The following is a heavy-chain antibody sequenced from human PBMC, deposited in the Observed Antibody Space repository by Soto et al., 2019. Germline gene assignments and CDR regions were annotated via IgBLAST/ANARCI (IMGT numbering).Heavy chain of an antibody. CDR1: GATYSNSA. V-gene: IGHV1-69*10. J-gene: IGHJ4*02. D-gene: IGHD5-12*01. CDR2: INPILGIP. CDR3: ARGGVDVVATSAFDY. Sequence: QVQLVQSGAEVKKPASSVKVSCKASGATYSNSAISWVRKAPGQGLEWMGGINPILGIPDYAHKFQGRVTITADESTNTVYMDLGSLRPEDTALYFCARGGVDVVATSAFDYWGQGTLVTVSS.